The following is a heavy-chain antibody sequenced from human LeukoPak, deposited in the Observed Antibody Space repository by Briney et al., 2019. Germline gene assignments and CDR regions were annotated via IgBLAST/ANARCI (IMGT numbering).Heavy chain of an antibody. CDR3: ARFRYYDSSGSYAIDI. CDR1: GYTFTSYY. Sequence: GASVKVSCKASGYTFTSYYMHWLRQAPGQGLEWMGIINPSGGSTSYAQKFQGRVTMTRDTSTSTVYMELSSLRSEDTAVYYCARFRYYDSSGSYAIDIWGQGTMVTVSS. J-gene: IGHJ3*02. V-gene: IGHV1-46*01. CDR2: INPSGGST. D-gene: IGHD3-22*01.